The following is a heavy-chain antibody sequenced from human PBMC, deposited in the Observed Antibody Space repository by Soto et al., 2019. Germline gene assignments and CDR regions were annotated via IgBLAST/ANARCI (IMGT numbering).Heavy chain of an antibody. CDR1: GYTFTRYY. CDR2: INPSGGRT. V-gene: IGHV1-46*01. J-gene: IGHJ6*02. Sequence: ASVKVSCKASGYTFTRYYLHWVRQAPGQGLEWMGVINPSGGRTTYAQKFQGRVTMTRDTSTRTVDMELSSLRSEDTAVYYCAREAYTYSGMDVWGQGTTVTVS. D-gene: IGHD4-4*01. CDR3: AREAYTYSGMDV.